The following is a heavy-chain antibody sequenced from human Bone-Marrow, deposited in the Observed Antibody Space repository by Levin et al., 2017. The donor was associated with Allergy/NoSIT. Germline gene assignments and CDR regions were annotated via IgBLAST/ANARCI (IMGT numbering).Heavy chain of an antibody. V-gene: IGHV3-30-3*01. CDR2: ISYDGSKK. J-gene: IGHJ4*02. CDR3: ARGITVTTGYLDY. Sequence: GESLKISCAASGFTFSNYAVHWVRQAPGKGLEWVAIISYDGSKKFYADSVTGRFTISRDNSMSTLYLQMNSLRAEDTAIYYCARGITVTTGYLDYWGQGTQVTVSS. D-gene: IGHD4-17*01. CDR1: GFTFSNYA.